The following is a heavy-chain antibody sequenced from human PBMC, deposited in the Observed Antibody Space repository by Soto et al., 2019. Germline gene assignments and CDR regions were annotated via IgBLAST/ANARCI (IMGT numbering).Heavy chain of an antibody. D-gene: IGHD6-19*01. CDR1: GFIFSRYA. V-gene: IGHV3-30*04. Sequence: VQLGESGGGVVQPGRSLRLSCAASGFIFSRYAMHWVRQAPGKGLEWVAVISYDGSNKYYADSAKGRFTISRDNSNNTLYLQMNSLRPEDTAAYYCATERTITAVTGIAFDYWGRGTLVTVSS. J-gene: IGHJ4*02. CDR3: ATERTITAVTGIAFDY. CDR2: ISYDGSNK.